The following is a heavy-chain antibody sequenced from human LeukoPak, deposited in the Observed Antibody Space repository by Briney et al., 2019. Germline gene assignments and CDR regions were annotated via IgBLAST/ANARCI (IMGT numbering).Heavy chain of an antibody. CDR3: ARAPYSYGSLYFDY. J-gene: IGHJ4*02. CDR1: GFTFSSYW. D-gene: IGHD5-18*01. CDR2: IKQDGSEK. V-gene: IGHV3-7*01. Sequence: GGSLRLSCAASGFTFSSYWMSWVRQAPGKGLKWVANIKQDGSEKYYVDSVKGRFTISRDNAKNSLYLQMNSLRAEDTAVYYCARAPYSYGSLYFDYWGQGTLVTVSS.